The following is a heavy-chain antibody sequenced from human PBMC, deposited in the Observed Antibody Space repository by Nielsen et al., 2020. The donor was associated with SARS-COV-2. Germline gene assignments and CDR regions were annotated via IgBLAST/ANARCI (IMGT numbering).Heavy chain of an antibody. Sequence: SETLSLTCAVYGGSFSGYYWSWIRQPPGKGLEWIGEINHSGSTNYNPSLKSRVTISVDTSKNQFSLKLSSVTAADTAVYYCASLSRSITMIVDYWGQGTLVTVSS. D-gene: IGHD3-22*01. J-gene: IGHJ4*02. CDR1: GGSFSGYY. V-gene: IGHV4-34*01. CDR3: ASLSRSITMIVDY. CDR2: INHSGST.